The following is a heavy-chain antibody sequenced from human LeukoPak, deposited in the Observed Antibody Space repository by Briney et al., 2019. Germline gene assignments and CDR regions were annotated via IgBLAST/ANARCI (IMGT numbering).Heavy chain of an antibody. CDR1: GYTFTSYV. CDR3: EGIQLWLSQTNWFDP. CDR2: IIPIFGTA. D-gene: IGHD5-18*01. V-gene: IGHV1-69*13. Sequence: ASVKVSCKASGYTFTSYVISWVRQAPGQGLEWMGGIIPIFGTANYAQKFQGRVTITADESTSTAYMELSSLRSEDTAVYYCEGIQLWLSQTNWFDPWGQGTLVTVSS. J-gene: IGHJ5*02.